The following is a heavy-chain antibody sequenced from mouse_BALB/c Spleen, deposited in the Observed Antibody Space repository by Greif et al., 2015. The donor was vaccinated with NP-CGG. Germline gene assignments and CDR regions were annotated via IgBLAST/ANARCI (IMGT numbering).Heavy chain of an antibody. Sequence: EVQLQQSGTVLARPGASVKMSCKASGYTFTSYWMHWVKQRPGQGLEWTGAIYPGNSDTSYNQKFKGKAKLTAVTSTSTAYMELSSLTNEDSAVYYCTGTYYRYAWFAYWGQGTLVTVSA. J-gene: IGHJ3*01. CDR2: IYPGNSDT. CDR1: GYTFTSYW. CDR3: TGTYYRYAWFAY. V-gene: IGHV1-5*01. D-gene: IGHD2-14*01.